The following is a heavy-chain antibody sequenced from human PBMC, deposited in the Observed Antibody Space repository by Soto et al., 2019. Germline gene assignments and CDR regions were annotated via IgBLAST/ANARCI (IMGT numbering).Heavy chain of an antibody. J-gene: IGHJ5*02. Sequence: SETLSLTCTVPGGSISSGGYYWSWIRQHPGKGLEWIGYFYYIGSTYYNPSLKCRVTISVDTSKNQFSLKLSSVTAADTAVYYCARLNYDYIWGSYRLNWFDPWGQGTLVTVSS. CDR2: FYYIGST. V-gene: IGHV4-31*03. CDR1: GGSISSGGYY. D-gene: IGHD3-16*02. CDR3: ARLNYDYIWGSYRLNWFDP.